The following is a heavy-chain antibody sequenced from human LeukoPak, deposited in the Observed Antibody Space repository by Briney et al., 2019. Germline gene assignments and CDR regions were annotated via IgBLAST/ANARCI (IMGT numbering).Heavy chain of an antibody. J-gene: IGHJ4*02. CDR3: AKGLYCSGGSCYFFDY. D-gene: IGHD2-15*01. V-gene: IGHV3-23*01. CDR2: ISGNGDIT. Sequence: GGSLRLSCAASRFTFNTYAVTWVRQAPGKGLEWVSAISGNGDITYYADSVKGRFTISRDNSKNTLYLQMNSLRAEDTAVYYCAKGLYCSGGSCYFFDYWGQGTLVTVSS. CDR1: RFTFNTYA.